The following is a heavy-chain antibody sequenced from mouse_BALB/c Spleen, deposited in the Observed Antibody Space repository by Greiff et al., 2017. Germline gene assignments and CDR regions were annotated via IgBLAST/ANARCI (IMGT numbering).Heavy chain of an antibody. CDR3: TRDWSAY. V-gene: IGHV6-6*02. CDR1: GFTFSNYW. CDR2: IRLKSNNYAT. J-gene: IGHJ3*01. Sequence: EVKLQESGGGLVQPGGSMKLSCVASGFTFSNYWMNWVRQSPEKGLEWVAEIRLKSNNYATHYAESVKGRFTISRDDSKSSVYLQMNNLRAEDTGIYYCTRDWSAYWGQGTLVTVSA.